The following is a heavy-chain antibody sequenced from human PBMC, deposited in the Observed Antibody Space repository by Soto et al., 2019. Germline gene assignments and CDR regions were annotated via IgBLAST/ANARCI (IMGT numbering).Heavy chain of an antibody. CDR3: ARSSGGNFGIIIEGSNWFDP. CDR1: GDPLTSYY. J-gene: IGHJ5*02. V-gene: IGHV1-46*01. Sequence: XSVKVACKAPGDPLTSYYLNWVRQAPGQGLEWMGVINPHGGSTKYAQKFQGRITMTRDTSRSTVYMELSSLRSDDTAIYYCARSSGGNFGIIIEGSNWFDPWGQRTLVTVSS. CDR2: INPHGGST. D-gene: IGHD3-3*01.